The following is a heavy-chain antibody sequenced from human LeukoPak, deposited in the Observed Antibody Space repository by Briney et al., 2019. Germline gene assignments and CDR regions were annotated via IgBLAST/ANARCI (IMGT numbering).Heavy chain of an antibody. CDR2: ISSSSSYI. V-gene: IGHV3-21*01. Sequence: GGSLRLSCAASGFTFSSYAMSWVRQAPGKGLEWVSSISSSSSYIYYADSVKGRFTISRDNAKNSLYLQMNSLRAEDTAVYYCAKDRSYVFDYWGQGTLVTVSS. CDR3: AKDRSYVFDY. CDR1: GFTFSSYA. J-gene: IGHJ4*02. D-gene: IGHD1-26*01.